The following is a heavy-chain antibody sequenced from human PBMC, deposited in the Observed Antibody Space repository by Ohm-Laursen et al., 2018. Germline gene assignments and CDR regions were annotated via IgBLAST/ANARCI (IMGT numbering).Heavy chain of an antibody. CDR1: GFSLSTSGVA. CDR3: AHRYCSGGSCYQPKYYFGFDV. J-gene: IGHJ6*02. CDR2: TYWDDDK. V-gene: IGHV2-5*02. Sequence: TQTLTLTFTFSGFSLSTSGVAVGWIRQSPGKALEWLALTYWDDDKRYSPSLKTRLTITKDTSKNQVVLTMTNMDPVDTATYYCAHRYCSGGSCYQPKYYFGFDVWGQGTTVAVSS. D-gene: IGHD2-15*01.